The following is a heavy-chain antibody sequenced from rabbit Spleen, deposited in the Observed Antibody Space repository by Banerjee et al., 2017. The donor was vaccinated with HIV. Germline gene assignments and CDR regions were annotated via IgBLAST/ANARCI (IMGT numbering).Heavy chain of an antibody. D-gene: IGHD1-1*01. CDR3: AREDVGGSISL. Sequence: QSLEESGGDLVKPGASLTLTCTASGLDLSSSYWICWVRQAPGKGLEWIACFDISRSGKTYYANWAKGRFTVSKTTSTTVTLQMTNLTGADTATYFCAREDVGGSISLWDQGTLVTVS. CDR2: FDISRSGKT. CDR1: GLDLSSSYW. V-gene: IGHV1S40*01. J-gene: IGHJ4*01.